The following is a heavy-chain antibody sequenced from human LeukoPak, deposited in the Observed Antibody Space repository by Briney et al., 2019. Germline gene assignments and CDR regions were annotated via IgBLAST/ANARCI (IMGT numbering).Heavy chain of an antibody. Sequence: SETLSLTCTVSGGSISSYYWSWIRQPPGKGLEWIGYIYYSGSTNYNPSLKSRVTISADTSKNQFSLKLSSVTAADTAVYYCARGGGNDAFDIWGQGTMVTVSS. D-gene: IGHD2-15*01. CDR3: ARGGGNDAFDI. CDR2: IYYSGST. CDR1: GGSISSYY. V-gene: IGHV4-59*01. J-gene: IGHJ3*02.